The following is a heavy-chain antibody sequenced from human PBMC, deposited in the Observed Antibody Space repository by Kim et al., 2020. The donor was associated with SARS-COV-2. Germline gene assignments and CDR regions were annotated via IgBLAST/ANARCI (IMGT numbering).Heavy chain of an antibody. Sequence: GGSLRLSCAASGFTFDNFAMHWVRQAPGKGLEWVSLISGNGGSTYYADSVKGRVTISRDNSKNSLFLQMNSLRTEDTALYYCVQSISTPTGFYFYGLDIWGQGTTVTVSS. J-gene: IGHJ6*02. CDR2: ISGNGGST. CDR3: VQSISTPTGFYFYGLDI. CDR1: GFTFDNFA. V-gene: IGHV3-43*02. D-gene: IGHD1-20*01.